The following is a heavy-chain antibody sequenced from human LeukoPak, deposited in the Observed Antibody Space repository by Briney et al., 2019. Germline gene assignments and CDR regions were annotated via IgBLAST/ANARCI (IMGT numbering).Heavy chain of an antibody. V-gene: IGHV4-39*05. CDR2: IYYSGST. D-gene: IGHD3-16*02. CDR3: AILVDYDYAWGSYRATFDY. Sequence: SETPSLTCTVSGGSISSSSYYWGWIRQPPGKGLEWIGSIYYSGSTYYNPSLKSRVTISVDTSKNQFSLKLSSVTAADTAVYYCAILVDYDYAWGSYRATFDYWGQGTLVTVSS. J-gene: IGHJ4*02. CDR1: GGSISSSSYY.